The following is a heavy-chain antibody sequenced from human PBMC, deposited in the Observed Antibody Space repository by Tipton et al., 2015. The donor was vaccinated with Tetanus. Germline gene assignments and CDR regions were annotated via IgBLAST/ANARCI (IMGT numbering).Heavy chain of an antibody. CDR3: ARHGGSAVAGIIDS. J-gene: IGHJ4*02. Sequence: QLVQSGAEVRKPGESLKISCKGSGYRFTDYWIGWVRQMPGKGLEWMGIIYPGNSETRYSPSFECLVTVSVDKSISTAYLQWRSLKASDTAIYYRARHGGSAVAGIIDSWGQGTLVTVSS. V-gene: IGHV5-51*01. CDR2: IYPGNSET. CDR1: GYRFTDYW. D-gene: IGHD6-19*01.